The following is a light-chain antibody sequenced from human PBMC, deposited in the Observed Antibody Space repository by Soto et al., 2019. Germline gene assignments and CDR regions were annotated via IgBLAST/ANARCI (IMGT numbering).Light chain of an antibody. V-gene: IGLV1-40*01. CDR3: QSYDSSLSAVV. CDR2: NNS. CDR1: SSNIGAGYD. Sequence: QSVLTQPPSVAGDPGQRVTISCTGSSSNIGAGYDVHWYQQLPGTAPKLLIYNNSNRPSGVPDRFSGSKSGTSASLAITGLQAEDEADYYCQSYDSSLSAVVFGGGTKRTVL. J-gene: IGLJ2*01.